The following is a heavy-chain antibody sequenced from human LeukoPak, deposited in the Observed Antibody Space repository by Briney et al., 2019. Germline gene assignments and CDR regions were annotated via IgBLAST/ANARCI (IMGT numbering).Heavy chain of an antibody. V-gene: IGHV3-30*02. CDR3: AKETLAARLGFDY. CDR2: IRYDGSNK. J-gene: IGHJ4*02. CDR1: GFTFSSYG. Sequence: PGGSLRLSCAASGFTFSSYGMHWVRQAPGKGLEWVAFIRYDGSNKYYADSVKGRFTISRDNSKNTLYLQMNSLRAEDAAVYYCAKETLAARLGFDYWGQGTLVTVSS. D-gene: IGHD6-6*01.